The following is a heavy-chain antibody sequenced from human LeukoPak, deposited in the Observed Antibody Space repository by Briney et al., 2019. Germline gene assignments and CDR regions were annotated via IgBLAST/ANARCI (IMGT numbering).Heavy chain of an antibody. Sequence: SVKVSCKDSGGTFSSYTISWVRQAPGQGLEWMGRIIPILGIANYAQKFQGRVTITADKSTSTAYMELSSLRSEDTAVYYCARGPGLGDWFDPWGQGTLVTVSS. J-gene: IGHJ5*02. V-gene: IGHV1-69*02. CDR2: IIPILGIA. CDR3: ARGPGLGDWFDP. D-gene: IGHD3-10*01. CDR1: GGTFSSYT.